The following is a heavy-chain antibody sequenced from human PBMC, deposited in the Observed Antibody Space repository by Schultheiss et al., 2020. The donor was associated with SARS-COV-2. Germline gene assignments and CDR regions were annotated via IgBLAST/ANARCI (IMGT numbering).Heavy chain of an antibody. J-gene: IGHJ4*02. CDR1: GFTFSTNW. D-gene: IGHD2-21*02. CDR2: INPDGRTT. CDR3: AKYCGGDCYYFDY. V-gene: IGHV3-74*01. Sequence: GGSLRLSCAASGFTFSTNWMHWVRQAPGKGLVWVARINPDGRTTNYADSVRGRFTISRDNSKNTLYLQMNSLRAEDTAVYYCAKYCGGDCYYFDYWGQGTLVTVSS.